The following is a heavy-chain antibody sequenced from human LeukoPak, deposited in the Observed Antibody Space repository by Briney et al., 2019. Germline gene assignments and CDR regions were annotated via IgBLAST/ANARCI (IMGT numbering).Heavy chain of an antibody. CDR1: GGSISSYY. Sequence: PSETLSLTCTVSGGSISSYYWSWIRQPPGKGLEWIGYIYYSGSTNYNTSLKSRVTISVDTSKNQFSLKLSSVTAADTAVYYCARDRGYDSSGYYYDYWGQGTLVTVSS. CDR2: IYYSGST. CDR3: ARDRGYDSSGYYYDY. V-gene: IGHV4-59*01. J-gene: IGHJ4*02. D-gene: IGHD3-22*01.